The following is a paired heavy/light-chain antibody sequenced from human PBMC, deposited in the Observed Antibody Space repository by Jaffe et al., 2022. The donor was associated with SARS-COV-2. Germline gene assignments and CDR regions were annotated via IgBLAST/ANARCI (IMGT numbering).Light chain of an antibody. CDR1: SSDVGGYNY. V-gene: IGLV2-14*01. CDR2: DVS. CDR3: SSYTSSSTLEWV. J-gene: IGLJ3*02. Sequence: QSALTQPASVSGSPGQSITISCTGTSSDVGGYNYVSWYQQHPGKAPKLMIYDVSNRPSGVSNRFSGSKSGNTASLTISGLQAEDEADYYCSSYTSSSTLEWVFGGGTKLTVL.
Heavy chain of an antibody. Sequence: QVQLVQSGAEVKKPGASVKVSCKASGYTFTGYYMHWVRQAPGQGLEWMGWINPNSGGTNYAQKFQGWVTMTRDTSISTAYMELSRLRSDDTAVYYCARGHLGTIFGVVFSGWTMDVWGQGTTVTVSS. CDR1: GYTFTGYY. J-gene: IGHJ6*02. CDR2: INPNSGGT. V-gene: IGHV1-2*04. CDR3: ARGHLGTIFGVVFSGWTMDV. D-gene: IGHD3-3*01.